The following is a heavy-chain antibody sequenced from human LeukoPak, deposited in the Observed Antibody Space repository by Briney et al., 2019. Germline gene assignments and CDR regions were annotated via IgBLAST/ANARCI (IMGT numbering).Heavy chain of an antibody. CDR2: IIPIFGTA. J-gene: IGHJ6*03. CDR1: GGTFSSYA. D-gene: IGHD3-3*02. V-gene: IGHV1-69*05. Sequence: SVKVSCKASGGTFSSYAISWVRQAPGQGLEWMGGIIPIFGTAIYAQKFQGRVTITTDESTSTAFMDLSSLRSEDTAVYYCARGKLGYYYYHMDAWGKGTTVTVSS. CDR3: ARGKLGYYYYHMDA.